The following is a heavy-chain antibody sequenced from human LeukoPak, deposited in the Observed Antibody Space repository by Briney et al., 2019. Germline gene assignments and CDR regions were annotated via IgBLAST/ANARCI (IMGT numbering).Heavy chain of an antibody. V-gene: IGHV3-23*01. CDR2: ISKGGSDT. J-gene: IGHJ4*02. CDR1: GFTFSTYA. CDR3: AKGRPVRTSGWYFFDY. D-gene: IGHD6-19*01. Sequence: GGSLRLSCAASGFTFSTYAMSWVRQAPGKGLEWISLISKGGSDTFYEDSVKGRFTISRDNFKDTLYLQMTGLRAEDTAVYYCAKGRPVRTSGWYFFDYWGQGTLVPVSS.